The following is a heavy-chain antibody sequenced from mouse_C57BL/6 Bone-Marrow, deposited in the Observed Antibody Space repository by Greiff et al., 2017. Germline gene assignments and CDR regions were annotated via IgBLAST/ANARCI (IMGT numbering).Heavy chain of an antibody. J-gene: IGHJ3*01. CDR3: ASLLAWFAY. CDR1: GYTFTSYW. Sequence: VKLVESGAELVKPGASVKLSCKASGYTFTSYWMHWVKQRPGQGLEWIGMIHPNSGSTNYNEKFKSKATLTVDKSSSTAYMQLSSLTSEDSAVYYCASLLAWFAYWGQGTLVTVSA. D-gene: IGHD2-10*01. V-gene: IGHV1-64*01. CDR2: IHPNSGST.